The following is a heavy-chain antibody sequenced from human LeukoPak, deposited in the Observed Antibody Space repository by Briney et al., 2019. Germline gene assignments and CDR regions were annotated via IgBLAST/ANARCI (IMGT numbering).Heavy chain of an antibody. CDR3: AKVRAMTTVTSDPFQH. D-gene: IGHD4-17*01. J-gene: IGHJ1*01. V-gene: IGHV3-23*01. Sequence: PGGSLRLSCAASGFAFSSYAMNWVRQAPGKGLEWVSVISGSGSSTDYADSVKGRFTISRDNSKNTLYLQMTSLKDEDTAMYYCAKVRAMTTVTSDPFQHWGQGTLVTVSS. CDR1: GFAFSSYA. CDR2: ISGSGSST.